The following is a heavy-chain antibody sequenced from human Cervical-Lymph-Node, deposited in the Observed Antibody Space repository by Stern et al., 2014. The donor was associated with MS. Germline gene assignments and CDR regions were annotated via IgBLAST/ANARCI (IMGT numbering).Heavy chain of an antibody. J-gene: IGHJ4*02. D-gene: IGHD1-26*01. CDR2: IYYSGSGTT. Sequence: QVQLQESGPGLVKPSETLSLTCTVSGGSISRSYWTWIRQPPGKGLEWIGYIYYSGSGTTRYSPSLKSRVTMSVDTSKNQVSLKLTSVTAADTAVYYCARGARREIIHSWGQGTRVTVSS. CDR1: GGSISRSY. CDR3: ARGARREIIHS. V-gene: IGHV4-59*12.